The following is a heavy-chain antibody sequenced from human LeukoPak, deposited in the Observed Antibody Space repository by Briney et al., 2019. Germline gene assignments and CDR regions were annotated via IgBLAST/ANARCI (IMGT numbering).Heavy chain of an antibody. CDR3: ARVMRYYYDSSGPDAFDI. CDR2: ISYDGSNK. CDR1: GFTISSYA. J-gene: IGHJ3*02. V-gene: IGHV3-30-3*01. Sequence: GRSLRLSCAASGFTISSYAMHWVRQAQGKGLEWVAVISYDGSNKYYADSVKGRFTISRDNSKNTLYLQMNSLRAEDTAVYYCARVMRYYYDSSGPDAFDIWGQGTMVTVSS. D-gene: IGHD3-22*01.